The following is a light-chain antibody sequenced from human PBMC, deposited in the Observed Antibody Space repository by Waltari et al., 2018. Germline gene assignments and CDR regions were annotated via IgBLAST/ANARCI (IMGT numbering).Light chain of an antibody. CDR3: QQYYTNPIT. Sequence: DIVMTQSPDPLPVSLGERATINCKSSQSVLYSFNNKNSLAWYQQKPGHSPKLLISWASTRESGVPDRFSGSGSGTDFTLTISSLQAEDVAVYYCQQYYTNPITFGPGTKVELK. V-gene: IGKV4-1*01. J-gene: IGKJ3*01. CDR2: WAS. CDR1: QSVLYSFNNKNS.